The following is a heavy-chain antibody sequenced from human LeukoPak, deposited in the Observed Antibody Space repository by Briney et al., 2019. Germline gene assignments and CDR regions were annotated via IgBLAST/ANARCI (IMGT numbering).Heavy chain of an antibody. CDR2: INPIFGTA. J-gene: IGHJ4*02. V-gene: IGHV1-69*01. CDR1: GGTFSSYA. D-gene: IGHD6-13*01. CDR3: ARGGIAAAAVAAAEMTR. Sequence: SVKVSCKASGGTFSSYAISWVRQAPGQGLEWMGGINPIFGTANYAQKFQGRVTITADESTSTAYMELSSLRSEDTAVYYCARGGIAAAAVAAAEMTRWGQGTLVTVSS.